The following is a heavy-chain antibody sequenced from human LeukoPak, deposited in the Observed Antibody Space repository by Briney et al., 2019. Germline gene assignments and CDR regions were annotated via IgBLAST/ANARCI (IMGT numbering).Heavy chain of an antibody. Sequence: GRSLRLSCAASGFTLDSYGMHWVRQAPGKGLEWGAVIWYDGGNKYYADSVKGRFTISRDNSKNTLFLQMNSLRAEDTAVYYCARDRRYGEGIDYWGQGTLVTVSS. CDR1: GFTLDSYG. V-gene: IGHV3-33*01. J-gene: IGHJ4*02. CDR2: IWYDGGNK. D-gene: IGHD4-17*01. CDR3: ARDRRYGEGIDY.